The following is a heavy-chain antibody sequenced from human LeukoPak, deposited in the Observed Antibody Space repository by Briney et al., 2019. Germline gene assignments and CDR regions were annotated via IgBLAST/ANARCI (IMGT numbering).Heavy chain of an antibody. D-gene: IGHD3/OR15-3a*01. CDR2: IYYSGST. Sequence: SETLSLTCTVSGGSISSYYWSWIRQPPGKGLEWIGYIYYSGSTDYNPSLKSRVTISVDTSKNQFSLKLRSVTAADTAVYYCARDGLGYAFDIWGQGTMVTVSS. CDR3: ARDGLGYAFDI. CDR1: GGSISSYY. V-gene: IGHV4-59*01. J-gene: IGHJ3*02.